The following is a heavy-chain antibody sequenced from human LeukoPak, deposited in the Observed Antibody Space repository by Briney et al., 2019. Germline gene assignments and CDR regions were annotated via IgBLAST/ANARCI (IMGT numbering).Heavy chain of an antibody. CDR2: IYYSGST. CDR3: ARDQGALRPEAFDI. V-gene: IGHV4-59*01. D-gene: IGHD3-16*01. Sequence: SETLSLTCTVSGGSISSYYWSWIRQPPGKGLEWIGYIYYSGSTNYNPSLKSRVTISVDTSKNQFSLKLSSVTAADTAVYYCARDQGALRPEAFDIWGQGTMVTVSS. J-gene: IGHJ3*02. CDR1: GGSISSYY.